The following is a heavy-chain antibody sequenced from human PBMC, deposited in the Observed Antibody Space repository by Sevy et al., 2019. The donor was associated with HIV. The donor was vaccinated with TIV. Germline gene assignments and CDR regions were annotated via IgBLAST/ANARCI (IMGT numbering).Heavy chain of an antibody. CDR2: IYTSGST. Sequence: SETLSLTCTVSGGSISSYYWSWIRQPAGKGLEWIGRIYTSGSTNYNPSLKSRVTMSVDTSKNQFSLKLSSVTAADTAVYYCAREIEYSSSFNWFDPWGQGTLVTVSS. V-gene: IGHV4-4*07. D-gene: IGHD6-6*01. CDR1: GGSISSYY. CDR3: AREIEYSSSFNWFDP. J-gene: IGHJ5*02.